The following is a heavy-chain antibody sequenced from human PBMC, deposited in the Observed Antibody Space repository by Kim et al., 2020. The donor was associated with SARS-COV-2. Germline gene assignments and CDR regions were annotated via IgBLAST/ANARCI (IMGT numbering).Heavy chain of an antibody. Sequence: GGSLRLSCAASGFTFSSYAMHWVRQAPGKGLEWVAVISSDGSNKYYADSVKGRFTISSDNSQNTLYLQRNSLRAEDTAAYYFLRDVGPAAAGKMGFDYW. CDR2: ISSDGSNK. D-gene: IGHD6-13*01. J-gene: IGHJ4*01. CDR1: GFTFSSYA. CDR3: LRDVGPAAAGKMGFDY. V-gene: IGHV3-30-3*01.